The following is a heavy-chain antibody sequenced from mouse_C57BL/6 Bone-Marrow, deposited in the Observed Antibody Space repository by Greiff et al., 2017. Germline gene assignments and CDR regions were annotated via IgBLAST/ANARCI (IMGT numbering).Heavy chain of an antibody. J-gene: IGHJ1*03. V-gene: IGHV1-5*01. CDR1: GYTFTSYW. CDR3: TRRWPWHFDV. D-gene: IGHD1-1*02. CDR2: IYPGNSDT. Sequence: VQLQQSGTVLARPGASVKMSCKTSGYTFTSYWMHWVKQRPGQGLEWIGAIYPGNSDTSYNQKFKGKAKLTAVTSASTAYMELSSLTNEDSAVYYCTRRWPWHFDVWGTGTTVTVSS.